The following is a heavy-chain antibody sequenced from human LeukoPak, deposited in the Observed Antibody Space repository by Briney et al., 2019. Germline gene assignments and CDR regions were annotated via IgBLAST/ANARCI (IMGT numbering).Heavy chain of an antibody. Sequence: GGSLRLSCAASGFTFSGIWMNWVRQAPGKGLVWVSRINGDGSSTSYADSVKGRFTISRDNARNTLYLQMNSLRAEDTAVYYCASLGGITVTGPYDFDYWGQGTVVTVSS. J-gene: IGHJ4*02. V-gene: IGHV3-74*01. CDR3: ASLGGITVTGPYDFDY. CDR1: GFTFSGIW. CDR2: INGDGSST. D-gene: IGHD1-20*01.